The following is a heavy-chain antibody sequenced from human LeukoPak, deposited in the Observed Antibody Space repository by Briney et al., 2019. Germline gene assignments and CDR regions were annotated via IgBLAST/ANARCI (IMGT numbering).Heavy chain of an antibody. D-gene: IGHD3-9*01. J-gene: IGHJ4*02. V-gene: IGHV4-30-4*01. CDR2: TYYSGST. CDR1: GVSISSGDYY. Sequence: SQTLSLTCTVSGVSISSGDYYWSWIRQPPGKGLEWIGYTYYSGSTYYNPSLKSRVTISVDTSKNQFSLKLRSVSVADTAVYYCARLAPGNYDILTGDPKVVFDYWGQGALVTVSS. CDR3: ARLAPGNYDILTGDPKVVFDY.